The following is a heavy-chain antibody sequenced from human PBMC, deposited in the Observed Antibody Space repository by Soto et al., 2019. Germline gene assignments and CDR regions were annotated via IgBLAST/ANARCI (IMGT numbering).Heavy chain of an antibody. CDR1: GVSISSGNW. V-gene: IGHV4-4*02. Sequence: SETLSLTCAVSGVSISSGNWWTWVRQSPQRGLEYIGEIFHDGTANYYPSFERRVAISVDTSKNQFSLKLTSVTAADTAIYFCSRLADDPRRNLMYFDSWGQGTLVTVSS. D-gene: IGHD6-6*01. CDR3: SRLADDPRRNLMYFDS. J-gene: IGHJ4*02. CDR2: IFHDGTA.